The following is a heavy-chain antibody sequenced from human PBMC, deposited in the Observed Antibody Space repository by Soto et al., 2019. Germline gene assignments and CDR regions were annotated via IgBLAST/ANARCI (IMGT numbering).Heavy chain of an antibody. Sequence: SETLSLTCTVSGGSVSSGSYYWSWIRQSPGKGLEWIGYIHYSGSTNYNPSLKSRVTISVDTSKNPLSLKLSSVTASDTAVYYCARGSAAGTKSPFDYWGQGTLVTVSS. D-gene: IGHD6-13*01. J-gene: IGHJ4*02. CDR1: GGSVSSGSYY. CDR2: IHYSGST. V-gene: IGHV4-61*01. CDR3: ARGSAAGTKSPFDY.